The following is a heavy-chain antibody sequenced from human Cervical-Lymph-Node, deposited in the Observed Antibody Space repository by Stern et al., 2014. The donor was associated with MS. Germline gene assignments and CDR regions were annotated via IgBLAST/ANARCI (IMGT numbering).Heavy chain of an antibody. CDR1: GGTFSTLA. CDR3: TRHQEGIAAD. CDR2: IIPLLGTA. J-gene: IGHJ4*02. D-gene: IGHD6-13*01. V-gene: IGHV1-69*01. Sequence: MQLVESGAEVKKPGSSVEVSCKASGGTFSTLAISWVRQAPGQGLEWMGGIIPLLGTANYAQNFQGRVTFTADESTSTAYMELRGLRSDDTAVYYCTRHQEGIAADWGQGTLVTVSS.